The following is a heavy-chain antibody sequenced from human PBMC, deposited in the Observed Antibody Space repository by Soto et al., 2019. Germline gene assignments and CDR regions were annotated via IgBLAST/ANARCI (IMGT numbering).Heavy chain of an antibody. D-gene: IGHD6-6*01. J-gene: IGHJ6*02. CDR1: GGTFSSYA. Sequence: SVKVSCKASGGTFSSYAISWVRQAPGQGLEWMGGIIPIFGTANYAQKFQGRVTITADESTSTAYMELSSLRSEDTAVYYCARAEQQLDPRYHYYGMDVWGQGTTVTVSS. CDR3: ARAEQQLDPRYHYYGMDV. CDR2: IIPIFGTA. V-gene: IGHV1-69*13.